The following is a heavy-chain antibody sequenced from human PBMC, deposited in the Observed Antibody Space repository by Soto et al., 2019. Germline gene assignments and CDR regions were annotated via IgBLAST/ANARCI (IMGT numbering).Heavy chain of an antibody. D-gene: IGHD3-9*01. J-gene: IGHJ3*02. Sequence: SEILSLTCTVSGGSISSYYLSWIRQPPGKGLEWIGYIYYSGSTNYNPSLKSRVTISVDTSKNQFSLKLSSVTAADTAVYYCARDGYDILTGYSTDAFDIWGQGTMVTVSS. V-gene: IGHV4-59*01. CDR3: ARDGYDILTGYSTDAFDI. CDR2: IYYSGST. CDR1: GGSISSYY.